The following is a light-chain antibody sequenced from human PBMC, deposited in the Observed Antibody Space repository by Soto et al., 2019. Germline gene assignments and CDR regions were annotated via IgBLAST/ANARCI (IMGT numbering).Light chain of an antibody. J-gene: IGLJ1*01. CDR2: EVS. Sequence: QSALTQPASVSGSPGQSITISCTGTSSDVGGYNYVSWYQQHPDKAPKLMIYEVSSRPSGVSNRFSGSKSGNTASLTISGLQAEDEADYYCSSYTSSSTLNVFGTGTKLTVL. V-gene: IGLV2-14*01. CDR3: SSYTSSSTLNV. CDR1: SSDVGGYNY.